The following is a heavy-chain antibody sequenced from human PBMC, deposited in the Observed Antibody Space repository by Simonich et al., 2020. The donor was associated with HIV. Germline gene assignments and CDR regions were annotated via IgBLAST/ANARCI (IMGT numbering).Heavy chain of an antibody. V-gene: IGHV4-34*01. D-gene: IGHD3-22*01. CDR2: VNQSGST. CDR3: AGDSSAYYYHY. CDR1: GGSFMKYH. J-gene: IGHJ4*02. Sequence: QVQLQQWGAGLLKPSETLSLTCAVHGGSFMKYHWSWIRQPPGKGLEWIGEVNQSGSTNYNPSLKSRVTISVHTSKKQFSLKVTSVTAADTAVYYCAGDSSAYYYHYWGQGTLVTVSS.